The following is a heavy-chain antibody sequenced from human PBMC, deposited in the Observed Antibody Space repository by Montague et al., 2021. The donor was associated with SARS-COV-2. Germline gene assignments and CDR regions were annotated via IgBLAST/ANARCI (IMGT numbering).Heavy chain of an antibody. V-gene: IGHV4-34*01. CDR3: ARVGRQQLVRLSGMDV. D-gene: IGHD6-13*01. Sequence: SETLSLTCAVYGGSFSGYYWSWIRQPPGKGLEWIGEINHSGGTNYNPSLKSRVTISVDTSENQFSLKLSSVTAADTAVYYCARVGRQQLVRLSGMDVWGQGTTVNVSS. CDR2: INHSGGT. CDR1: GGSFSGYY. J-gene: IGHJ6*02.